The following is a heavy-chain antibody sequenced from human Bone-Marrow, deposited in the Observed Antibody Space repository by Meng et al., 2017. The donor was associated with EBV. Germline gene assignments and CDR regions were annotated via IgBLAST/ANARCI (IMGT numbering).Heavy chain of an antibody. V-gene: IGHV4-34*01. CDR1: GGSFSGYY. Sequence: QVPLQQGGGGLLHPSETLSLTCAVYGGSFSGYYWSRIRQPPGKGLEWIGEINHSGSTNYNPSLKSRVTISVDTSKNQFSLKLSSVTAADTAVYYCARRSPTGTFDYWGQGTLVTVSS. J-gene: IGHJ4*02. D-gene: IGHD1/OR15-1a*01. CDR2: INHSGST. CDR3: ARRSPTGTFDY.